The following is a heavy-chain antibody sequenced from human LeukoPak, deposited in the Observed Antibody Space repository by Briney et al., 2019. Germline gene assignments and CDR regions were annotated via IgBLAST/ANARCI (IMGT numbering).Heavy chain of an antibody. V-gene: IGHV1-3*01. CDR1: GYTFTIYA. D-gene: IGHD3-22*01. Sequence: GASVNVSFKSSGYTFTIYAMHWVRQAPGQRLEWMGWINADNGNTKYSQKFQGRVTITRDTSASTAYTELSSLRSEDTAVYYCASHYYDSSGYVWFDPWGQGTLVTVSS. CDR3: ASHYYDSSGYVWFDP. CDR2: INADNGNT. J-gene: IGHJ5*02.